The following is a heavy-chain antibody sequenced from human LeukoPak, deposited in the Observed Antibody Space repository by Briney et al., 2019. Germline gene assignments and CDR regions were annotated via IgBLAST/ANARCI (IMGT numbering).Heavy chain of an antibody. J-gene: IGHJ4*02. Sequence: GGSLRLSCAASGFTFSNAWLNWVRQAPGKGLEWIGHIKSKTDGGTTDYAAPVKGRFTISRDDSKNTLFLQMNSLKTEDTAVYYCTLPWGSGSYYDYWGQGTLVTVSS. CDR3: TLPWGSGSYYDY. D-gene: IGHD3-10*01. V-gene: IGHV3-15*01. CDR1: GFTFSNAW. CDR2: IKSKTDGGTT.